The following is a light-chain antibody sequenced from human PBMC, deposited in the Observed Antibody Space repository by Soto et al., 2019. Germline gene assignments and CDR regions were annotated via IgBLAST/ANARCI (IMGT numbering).Light chain of an antibody. CDR3: QQYNTWTWT. J-gene: IGKJ1*01. V-gene: IGKV3-15*01. CDR1: QSVNTN. CDR2: GAS. Sequence: EIFMTRSPATLSVSPGQRVTLSCRASQSVNTNLAWYQHKPGQAPRLLMYGASTWATGTPARFSGNGSGKELTLTISSLQSEDFAVYYCQQYNTWTWTSGQGTKVDI.